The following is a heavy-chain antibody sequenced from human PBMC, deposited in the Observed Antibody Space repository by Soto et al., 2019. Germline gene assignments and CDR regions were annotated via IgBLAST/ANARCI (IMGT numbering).Heavy chain of an antibody. D-gene: IGHD6-13*01. V-gene: IGHV3-30-3*01. CDR3: ARAYYSSSWYAGPFDY. CDR2: ISYDGSNK. J-gene: IGHJ4*02. CDR1: GFTFSSYA. Sequence: GGSLRLSCSASGFTFSSYAMHWVRQAPGKGLEWVAVISYDGSNKYYADSVKGRFTISRDNSKNTLYLQMNSLRAEDTAVYYCARAYYSSSWYAGPFDYWGQGTLVTVSS.